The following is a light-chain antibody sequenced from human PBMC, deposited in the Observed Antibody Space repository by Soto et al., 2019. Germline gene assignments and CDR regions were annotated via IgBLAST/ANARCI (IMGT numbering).Light chain of an antibody. CDR2: KAS. V-gene: IGKV1-5*03. J-gene: IGKJ2*01. CDR3: QQYGSLYT. CDR1: QSISSW. Sequence: DIQMTQSPSTLSASVGDRVTITCRASQSISSWLAWYQQKPGKAPKLLIYKASSLESGVPSRFSGSGSGTEFTLTISDLQPDDFATYYCQQYGSLYTFGQGTKLEIK.